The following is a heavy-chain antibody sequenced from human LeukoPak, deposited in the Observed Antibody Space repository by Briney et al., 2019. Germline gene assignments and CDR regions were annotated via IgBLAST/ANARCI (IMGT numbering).Heavy chain of an antibody. Sequence: GGSLRLSCAASGFTFSDYYMSWIRQAPGKGLEWVSYISSSGSTIYYADSVKCRFTISRDNATNSLYLQMNSLRAEDTAVYYCARGATYYDFWSGLKVSDYWGQGTLVTVSS. D-gene: IGHD3-3*01. CDR3: ARGATYYDFWSGLKVSDY. J-gene: IGHJ4*02. V-gene: IGHV3-11*01. CDR2: ISSSGSTI. CDR1: GFTFSDYY.